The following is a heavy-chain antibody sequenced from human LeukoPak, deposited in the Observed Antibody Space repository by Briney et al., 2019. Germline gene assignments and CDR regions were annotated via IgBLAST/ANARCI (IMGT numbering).Heavy chain of an antibody. CDR1: GFTFSTYA. J-gene: IGHJ3*02. D-gene: IGHD1-26*01. CDR2: ISDRSVSI. V-gene: IGHV3-23*01. Sequence: GGSLRLSCAASGFTFSTYAMSWVRQAPGKGLEWVSSISDRSVSIYYADSVRGRFTISRDNSKNTLSLHMSSLRVEDTAIYWCAGSPSYSGDYSYYAFDMWGQGTMVTVSS. CDR3: AGSPSYSGDYSYYAFDM.